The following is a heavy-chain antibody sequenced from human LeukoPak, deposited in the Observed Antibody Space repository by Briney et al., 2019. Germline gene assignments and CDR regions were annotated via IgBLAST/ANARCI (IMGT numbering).Heavy chain of an antibody. CDR2: INPNSGGT. Sequence: ASVKVSCKASGYTFTGYYMHWVRQAPGQGLEWMGWINPNSGGTNYAQKFQGRVTMTRDTSISTAYMELSRLRSDDTAVYYCARHDSSGYDALDFWAQGTTVTVYS. J-gene: IGHJ3*01. D-gene: IGHD3-22*01. V-gene: IGHV1-2*02. CDR3: ARHDSSGYDALDF. CDR1: GYTFTGYY.